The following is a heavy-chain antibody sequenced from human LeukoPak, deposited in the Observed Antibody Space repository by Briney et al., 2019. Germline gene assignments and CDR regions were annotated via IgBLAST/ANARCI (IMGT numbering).Heavy chain of an antibody. V-gene: IGHV3-21*05. J-gene: IGHJ4*02. D-gene: IGHD1-1*01. CDR2: INGNSRYI. CDR1: PFPFSTYS. CDR3: TTTRPEGGACDY. Sequence: GGSLRLSCAASPFPFSTYSGAWVRQAPGKGLEWLSYINGNSRYIKYADSVKGRFTISRDNAKNSLYLQMKSLRVDDTAVYYCTTTRPEGGACDYWGQGTLVTVSS.